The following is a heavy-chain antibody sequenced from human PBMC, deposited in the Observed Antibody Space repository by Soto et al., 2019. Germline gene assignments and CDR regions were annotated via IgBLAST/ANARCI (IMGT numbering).Heavy chain of an antibody. CDR3: ARGGSGSPDAFDI. Sequence: SETLSLTCTVSGGSVTSYYWSWIRQPPGKGMEWIGYLYYSGSTSYNPSLKSRVTMSVDMSKNQFSLTLTSVTAADTAVYYCARGGSGSPDAFDIWGQGTMVTVSS. D-gene: IGHD3-22*01. J-gene: IGHJ3*02. V-gene: IGHV4-59*02. CDR2: LYYSGST. CDR1: GGSVTSYY.